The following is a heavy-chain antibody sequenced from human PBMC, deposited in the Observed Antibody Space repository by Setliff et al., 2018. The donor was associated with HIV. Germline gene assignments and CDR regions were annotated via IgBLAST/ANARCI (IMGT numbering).Heavy chain of an antibody. J-gene: IGHJ3*02. D-gene: IGHD2-8*02. V-gene: IGHV5-51*01. CDR2: IYPGDSAI. Sequence: GESLKISCKASGYIFTNYWIGWVRQRPGKGLEWRGVIYPGDSAIRYSPSFQGQISISDDTSITTAYLQWSSLKASDTAMYYCTRRRRAPGTGDFDIWGQGTMVTVSS. CDR3: TRRRRAPGTGDFDI. CDR1: GYIFTNYW.